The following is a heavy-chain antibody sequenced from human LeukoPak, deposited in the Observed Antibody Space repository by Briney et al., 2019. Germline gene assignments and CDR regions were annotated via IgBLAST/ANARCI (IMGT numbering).Heavy chain of an antibody. CDR3: AVTAMVMWDY. Sequence: SETLSLTCTVSGGSISSSSYYWGWIRQPPGKGLEWIGSIYYSGSTYYNPSLKSRVIISVDTSKNQFSLKLSSVTAADTAVYYCAVTAMVMWDYWGQGTLVTVSS. V-gene: IGHV4-39*01. D-gene: IGHD5-18*01. J-gene: IGHJ4*02. CDR2: IYYSGST. CDR1: GGSISSSSYY.